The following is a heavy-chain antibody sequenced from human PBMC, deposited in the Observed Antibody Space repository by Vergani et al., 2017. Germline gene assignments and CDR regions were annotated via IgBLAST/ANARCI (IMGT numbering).Heavy chain of an antibody. CDR3: ARGKSPAVYHGMDV. CDR1: GGSISSGSYY. D-gene: IGHD6-19*01. J-gene: IGHJ6*02. V-gene: IGHV4-61*02. CDR2: IYTSGIT. Sequence: QVQLQESGPGLVKPSQILSLTCTVSGGSISSGSYYWSWIRQPAGKGLDWIGRIYTSGITNYNPSLKSRVTISVDTSKNQFSLKLSSVTAADTAVYYCARGKSPAVYHGMDVWGQGTTVTVSS.